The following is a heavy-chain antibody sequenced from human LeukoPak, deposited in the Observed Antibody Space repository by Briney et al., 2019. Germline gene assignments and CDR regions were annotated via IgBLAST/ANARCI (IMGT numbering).Heavy chain of an antibody. CDR1: GGSISSYY. J-gene: IGHJ6*02. V-gene: IGHV4-59*12. CDR3: ARDIVVVPAAIGGHYGMDV. D-gene: IGHD2-2*02. CDR2: IYYSGST. Sequence: SETLSLTCTVSGGSISSYYWSWIRQPPGKGLEWIGYIYYSGSTNYNPSLKSRVTISVDTSKNQFSLKLSSVTAADTAVYYCARDIVVVPAAIGGHYGMDVWGQGTTVTVSS.